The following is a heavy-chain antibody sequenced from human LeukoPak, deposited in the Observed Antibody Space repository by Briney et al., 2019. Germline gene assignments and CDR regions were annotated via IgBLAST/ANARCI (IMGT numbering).Heavy chain of an antibody. Sequence: GGSLRLSCAASGFTFSSYWMHWVRQAPGKGLVWVSRINTDGSGTSYADSVKGRFTISRDNAKNTLYLQMNSLRAEDTAVYYCARDGSYYDLDVWGKGTTVTVSS. CDR2: INTDGSGT. V-gene: IGHV3-74*01. CDR1: GFTFSSYW. D-gene: IGHD3-16*01. CDR3: ARDGSYYDLDV. J-gene: IGHJ6*04.